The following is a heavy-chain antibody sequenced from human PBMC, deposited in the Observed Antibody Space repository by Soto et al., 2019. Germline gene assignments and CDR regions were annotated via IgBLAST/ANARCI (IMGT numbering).Heavy chain of an antibody. D-gene: IGHD2-2*02. J-gene: IGHJ6*02. Sequence: PGGSLRLSCAASGFTVSSNYMSWVRQAPGKGLEWVSVIYSGGSTYYADSVKGRFTISRDNSKNTLYLQMNSLRAEDTAVYYCARLYTDNYYYYYGMDVWGQGTTVTVS. CDR3: ARLYTDNYYYYYGMDV. CDR1: GFTVSSNY. CDR2: IYSGGST. V-gene: IGHV3-53*01.